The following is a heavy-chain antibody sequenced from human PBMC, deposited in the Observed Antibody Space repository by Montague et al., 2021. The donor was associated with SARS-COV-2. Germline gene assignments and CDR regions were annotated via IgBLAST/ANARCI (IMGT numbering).Heavy chain of an antibody. Sequence: SLRLSCAASGFTFGDYAILWVRQAPETGLDRFSGISLNRGSLGYTDSVKGRFTISRDNAKNSLYLQMNSLRAEDTALYYCVPGHHYYYYYGMDVWGQGTTVTVSS. D-gene: IGHD2-15*01. CDR2: ISLNRGSL. V-gene: IGHV3-9*01. CDR3: VPGHHYYYYYGMDV. CDR1: GFTFGDYA. J-gene: IGHJ6*02.